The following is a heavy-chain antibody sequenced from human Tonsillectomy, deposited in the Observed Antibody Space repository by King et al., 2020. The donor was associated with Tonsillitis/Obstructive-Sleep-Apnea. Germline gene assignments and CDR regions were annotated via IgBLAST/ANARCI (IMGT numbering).Heavy chain of an antibody. CDR3: ASPIEDIVVVPAASAMVAFDI. Sequence: VQLVQSGAEVKKPGESLKISCKGSGYSFTSYWIGWVRQMPGKGLEWMGNIYPGDSDTRYGPSFQGQVTISADNSISTAYLQWSSLNASDTAMYYCASPIEDIVVVPAASAMVAFDIWGQGTMVTVSS. CDR2: IYPGDSDT. D-gene: IGHD2-2*01. CDR1: GYSFTSYW. J-gene: IGHJ3*02. V-gene: IGHV5-51*01.